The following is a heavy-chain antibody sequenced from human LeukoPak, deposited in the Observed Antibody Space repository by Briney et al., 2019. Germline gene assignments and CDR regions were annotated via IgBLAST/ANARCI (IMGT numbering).Heavy chain of an antibody. D-gene: IGHD6-19*01. CDR3: AKDHLPGIVVADRDY. CDR1: GFTFSSYG. J-gene: IGHJ4*02. Sequence: GGSLRLSCAASGFTFSSYGMSWVRQAPGKGLEWVSAISSSGGSTYYADSVRGRFTISRDNSKNTLYLQMNSLRAEDTAVYYCAKDHLPGIVVADRDYWGQGTLVTVSS. CDR2: ISSSGGST. V-gene: IGHV3-23*01.